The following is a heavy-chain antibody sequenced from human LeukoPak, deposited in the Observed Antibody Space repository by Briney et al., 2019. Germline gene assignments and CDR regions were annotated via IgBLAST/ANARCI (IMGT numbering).Heavy chain of an antibody. V-gene: IGHV3-20*04. CDR1: GFTFDDYG. J-gene: IGHJ4*02. D-gene: IGHD6-6*01. CDR2: INWNGGST. Sequence: GGSLRLSCAASGFTFDDYGMSWVRQAPGKGLEWVSGINWNGGSTGYADSVKGRFTISRDNAKNSLYLQMNSLRAEDTALYYCARAGVAARTSDFDYWGQGTLVTVSS. CDR3: ARAGVAARTSDFDY.